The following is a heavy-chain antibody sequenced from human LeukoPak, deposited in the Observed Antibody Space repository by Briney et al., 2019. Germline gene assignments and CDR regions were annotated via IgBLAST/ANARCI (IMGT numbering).Heavy chain of an antibody. V-gene: IGHV3-23*01. Sequence: GGTLRLSCAASGFTFSACGMSWVRQAPGKGLEWVSSISDSGSSPYYADSVKGRFTISRDNSKNTLYLQMNSLKTEDTAVYYCTTDHRSSWSITPFDYWGQGTLVTVSS. J-gene: IGHJ4*02. CDR1: GFTFSACG. CDR2: ISDSGSSP. CDR3: TTDHRSSWSITPFDY. D-gene: IGHD6-13*01.